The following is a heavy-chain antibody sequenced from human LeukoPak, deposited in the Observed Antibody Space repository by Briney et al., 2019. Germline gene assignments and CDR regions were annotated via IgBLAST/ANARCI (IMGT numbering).Heavy chain of an antibody. Sequence: SETLSLTCTVSGGSISSGDYYWSWIRQPPGKGLEWIGYIYYSGSTYYNPSLKSRVTISVDTSKNQFSLKLSSVTAADTAVYYCARGVVRCDAFDIWGQGTMVTASS. CDR3: ARGVVRCDAFDI. V-gene: IGHV4-30-4*01. D-gene: IGHD2-21*01. CDR2: IYYSGST. J-gene: IGHJ3*02. CDR1: GGSISSGDYY.